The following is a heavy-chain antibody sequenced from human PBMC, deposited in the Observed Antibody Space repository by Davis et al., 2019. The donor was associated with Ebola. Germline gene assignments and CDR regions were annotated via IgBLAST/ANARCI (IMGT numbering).Heavy chain of an antibody. CDR2: IYYSGRT. CDR1: GGSISSSY. Sequence: SETLSLTCTVSGGSISSSYWSWIRQPPGKGLEWIGYIYYSGRTNYNPSLKSRVTISLDTSKNEFSLKLSSVTAADTAVYYCATQYSNGWFDPWGQGVLVTVSS. CDR3: ATQYSNGWFDP. J-gene: IGHJ5*02. V-gene: IGHV4-59*03. D-gene: IGHD4-11*01.